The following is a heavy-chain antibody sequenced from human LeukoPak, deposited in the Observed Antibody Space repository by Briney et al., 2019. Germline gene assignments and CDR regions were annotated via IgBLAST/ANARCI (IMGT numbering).Heavy chain of an antibody. CDR3: ARVSLYSSSSRRRAYYYYYMDV. CDR2: MNPNSGNT. Sequence: ALVKVSCKASGYTFTSYDINWVRQATGQGLEWMGWMNPNSGNTGYAQKFQGRVTITRNTSISTAYMELSSLRSEDTAVYYCARVSLYSSSSRRRAYYYYYMDVWGKGTTVTVSS. J-gene: IGHJ6*03. V-gene: IGHV1-8*03. D-gene: IGHD6-6*01. CDR1: GYTFTSYD.